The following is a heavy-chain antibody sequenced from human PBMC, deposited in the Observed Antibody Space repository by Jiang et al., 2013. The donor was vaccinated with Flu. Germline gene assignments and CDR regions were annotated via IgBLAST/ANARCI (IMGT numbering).Heavy chain of an antibody. J-gene: IGHJ3*02. CDR3: TTLGLRPGAGAFDI. V-gene: IGHV3-73*02. CDR1: GFTFSGSA. CDR2: IRSKANSYAT. D-gene: IGHD3-16*01. Sequence: QLVESGGGLVQPGGSLKLSCAASGFTFSGSAMHWVRQASGKGLEWVGRIRSKANSYATAYAASVKGRFTISRDDSKNTAYLQMNSLKTEDTAVYYCTTLGLRPGAGAFDIWGQGTMVTVSS.